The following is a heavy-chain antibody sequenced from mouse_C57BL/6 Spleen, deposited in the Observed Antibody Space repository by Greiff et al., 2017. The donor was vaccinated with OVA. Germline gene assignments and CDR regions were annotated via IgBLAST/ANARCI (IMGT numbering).Heavy chain of an antibody. J-gene: IGHJ2*01. CDR2: ISYDGSN. D-gene: IGHD2-4*01. CDR1: GYTITSGYY. CDR3: ASCRTDDYDDYFDY. V-gene: IGHV3-6*01. Sequence: EVQVVESGAGLVKPSQSLSLTCSVTGYTITSGYYWYLIRQFPGNKLEWMGYISYDGSNNYNPSLKNRISITRDTSKNQFCLKLNSVTTEDTATYYWASCRTDDYDDYFDYWGQGTTLTVSS.